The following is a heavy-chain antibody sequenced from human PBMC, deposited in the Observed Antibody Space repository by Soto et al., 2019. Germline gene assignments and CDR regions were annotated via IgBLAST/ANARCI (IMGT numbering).Heavy chain of an antibody. CDR2: IYSGGST. Sequence: PGGSLRLSCAASGFTVSSNYMSWVRQAPGKGLEWVSVIYSGGSTYYADSVKGRFTISRDNSKNTLYLQMNSLRAEDTAVYYCATYSPGYSSSWYTYYYYGMDVWGQGTTVTVSS. D-gene: IGHD6-13*01. J-gene: IGHJ6*02. V-gene: IGHV3-53*01. CDR1: GFTVSSNY. CDR3: ATYSPGYSSSWYTYYYYGMDV.